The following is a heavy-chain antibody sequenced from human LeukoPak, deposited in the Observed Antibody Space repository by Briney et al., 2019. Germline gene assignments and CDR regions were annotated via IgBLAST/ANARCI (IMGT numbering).Heavy chain of an antibody. CDR3: AKVSRQADCSSTSCYHNGDY. V-gene: IGHV3-30*02. J-gene: IGHJ4*02. Sequence: GGSLRPSCAASGFTFSSYGMHWVRQAPGKGLEWVAFIRYDGSNKYYADSVKGRFTISRDNSKNTLYLQMNSLRAEDTAVYYCAKVSRQADCSSTSCYHNGDYWGQGTLVTVSS. D-gene: IGHD2-2*01. CDR1: GFTFSSYG. CDR2: IRYDGSNK.